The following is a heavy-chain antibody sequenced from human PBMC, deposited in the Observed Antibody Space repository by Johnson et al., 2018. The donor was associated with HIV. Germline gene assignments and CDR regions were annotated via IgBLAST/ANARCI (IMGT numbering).Heavy chain of an antibody. J-gene: IGHJ3*02. Sequence: VQLVESGGGLVQPGGSLRLSYAASGFTFSSYWMHWVRQAPGKGLVWVSRINSDGSSTSYADSVKGRFTISRDNAKNTLYLQMNSLRAEDTAVYYCAREGAYYYGSGHDAFDIWGQGTMVTVSS. CDR3: AREGAYYYGSGHDAFDI. CDR1: GFTFSSYW. CDR2: INSDGSST. V-gene: IGHV3-74*01. D-gene: IGHD3-10*01.